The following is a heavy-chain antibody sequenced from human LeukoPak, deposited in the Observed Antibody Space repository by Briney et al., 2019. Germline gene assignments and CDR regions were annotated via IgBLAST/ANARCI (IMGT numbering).Heavy chain of an antibody. J-gene: IGHJ4*02. Sequence: SETLSLTCTVSGGSISSYYWSWIRQPPGKGLEWIGYIYYSGSTNYNPSLKSRVTISVDTSKNQFSLKLSSVTATDTAVYYCARGSSAYYYDSSGYYYWGQGTLVTVSS. CDR3: ARGSSAYYYDSSGYYY. CDR1: GGSISSYY. D-gene: IGHD3-22*01. CDR2: IYYSGST. V-gene: IGHV4-59*01.